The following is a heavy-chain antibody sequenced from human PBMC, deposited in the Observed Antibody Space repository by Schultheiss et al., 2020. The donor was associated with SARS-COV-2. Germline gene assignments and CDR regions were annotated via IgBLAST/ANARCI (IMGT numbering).Heavy chain of an antibody. CDR2: INSDGSDT. CDR1: GFTFRSYW. D-gene: IGHD3-16*01. V-gene: IGHV3-74*01. J-gene: IGHJ4*02. Sequence: GGSLRLSCAASGFTFRSYWMHWVRQAPGKGRVWVSRINSDGSDTDYADSVKGRFTISRDNAKNTLYLQMNSLRAEDTAVYYCARAGLYTYGHHYFDFWGQGTLVTVSS. CDR3: ARAGLYTYGHHYFDF.